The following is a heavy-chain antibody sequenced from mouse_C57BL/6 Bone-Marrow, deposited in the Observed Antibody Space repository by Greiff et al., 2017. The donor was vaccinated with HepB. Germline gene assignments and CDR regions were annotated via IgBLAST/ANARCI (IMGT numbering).Heavy chain of an antibody. V-gene: IGHV1-55*01. CDR2: IYPGSGST. CDR1: GYTFTSYW. J-gene: IGHJ3*01. Sequence: QVQLQQPGAELVKPGASVKMSCKASGYTFTSYWITWVKQRPGHGLAWIGDIYPGSGSTNYNEKFKSKATLTVDTSSSTAYMQLSSLTSEDSAVYYCARSGKCDWFAYWGQGTLVTVSA. CDR3: ARSGKCDWFAY. D-gene: IGHD1-3*01.